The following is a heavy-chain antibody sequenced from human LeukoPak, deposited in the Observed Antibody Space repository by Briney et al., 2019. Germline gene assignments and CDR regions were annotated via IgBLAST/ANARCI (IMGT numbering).Heavy chain of an antibody. CDR1: GYTFTSYG. CDR2: ISAYNGDT. Sequence: ASVKVSCKVSGYTFTSYGISWVRQAPGQGLEWMGWISAYNGDTNYAQKLQGRVTMTTDTSTTTVYMELRSLRSDDTAMYFCARATAGDVDYWGQGTLVTVSS. J-gene: IGHJ4*02. V-gene: IGHV1-18*04. D-gene: IGHD3-16*01. CDR3: ARATAGDVDY.